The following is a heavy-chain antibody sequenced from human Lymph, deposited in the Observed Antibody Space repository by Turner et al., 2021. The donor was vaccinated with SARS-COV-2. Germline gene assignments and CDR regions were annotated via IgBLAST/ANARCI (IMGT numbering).Heavy chain of an antibody. CDR3: ATVLCSGGSCYYYGMDV. V-gene: IGHV1-24*01. D-gene: IGHD2-15*01. CDR2: LDPEDGET. CDR1: GYTLTELS. J-gene: IGHJ6*02. Sequence: QVPLVQSGAEVKKPGPSVKVSCKVSGYTLTELSMHWVRQAPGKGLEWGGGLDPEDGETIYEQKCQGRVTMTEDTSTDTAYMELSSLRSEDTAVYYCATVLCSGGSCYYYGMDVWGQGTTVTVSS.